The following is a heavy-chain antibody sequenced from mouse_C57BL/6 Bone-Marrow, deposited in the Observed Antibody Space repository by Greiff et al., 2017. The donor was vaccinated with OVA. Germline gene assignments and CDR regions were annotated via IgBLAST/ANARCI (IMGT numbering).Heavy chain of an antibody. CDR2: ISNGGGST. D-gene: IGHD1-1*01. Sequence: EVQGVESGGGLVQPGGSLKLSCAASGFTFSDYYMYWVRQTPEKRLEWVAYISNGGGSTYYPDTVKGRFTISRANAKNTLYLQMSRLKSEDTAMYYCARDYYCSSYVGFAYWGQGTLVTVSA. CDR1: GFTFSDYY. J-gene: IGHJ3*01. CDR3: ARDYYCSSYVGFAY. V-gene: IGHV5-12*01.